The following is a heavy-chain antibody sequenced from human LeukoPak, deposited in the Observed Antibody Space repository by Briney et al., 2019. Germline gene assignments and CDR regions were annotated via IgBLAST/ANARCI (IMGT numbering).Heavy chain of an antibody. Sequence: PGESLRLSCAASGFSFSTYWMSWVRQAPGKGLEWVANLKQDGSDIYYVDSVKGRFIISRDNAKNSLYLQMSSLRAEDTAVYYCTRGGRLHPQSPYWGQGTLVTVSS. CDR3: TRGGRLHPQSPY. CDR2: LKQDGSDI. J-gene: IGHJ4*02. V-gene: IGHV3-7*01. CDR1: GFSFSTYW. D-gene: IGHD3-16*01.